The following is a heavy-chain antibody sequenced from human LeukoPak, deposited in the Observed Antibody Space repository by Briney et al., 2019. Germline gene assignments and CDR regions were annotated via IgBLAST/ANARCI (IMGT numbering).Heavy chain of an antibody. CDR1: GYTFTGYY. Sequence: ASVKVSCKASGYTFTGYYMPWVRQAPGQGLEWMGWINPNSGGTNYAQKFQGRVTMTRDTSISTAYMELSRLRSDDTAVYYCARGPYVLLWFGEFRDGYYFDYWGQGTLVTVSS. J-gene: IGHJ4*02. D-gene: IGHD3-10*01. CDR3: ARGPYVLLWFGEFRDGYYFDY. CDR2: INPNSGGT. V-gene: IGHV1-2*02.